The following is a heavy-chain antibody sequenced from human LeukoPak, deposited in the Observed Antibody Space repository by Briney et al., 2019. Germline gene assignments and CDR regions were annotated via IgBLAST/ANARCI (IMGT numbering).Heavy chain of an antibody. CDR3: ARGFITYYYDSSGYYDFDY. D-gene: IGHD3-22*01. J-gene: IGHJ4*02. Sequence: TVNVSCQASGGPFSSYAISWVRQAPGQALEWLGGIIPIFGTANYAQKFQGRVTITADESTSTAYMELSSLRSEDTAVYYCARGFITYYYDSSGYYDFDYWGQGTLVTVSS. CDR2: IIPIFGTA. V-gene: IGHV1-69*13. CDR1: GGPFSSYA.